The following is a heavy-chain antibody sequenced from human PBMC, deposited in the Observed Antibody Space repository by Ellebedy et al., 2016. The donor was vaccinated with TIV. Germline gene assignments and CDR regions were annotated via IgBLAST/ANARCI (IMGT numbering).Heavy chain of an antibody. CDR3: ARDPLRLTGYTTSWCDF. D-gene: IGHD6-13*01. J-gene: IGHJ5*01. CDR1: GFTFSSYG. V-gene: IGHV3-48*04. Sequence: GESLKISSAASGFTFSSYGMNWVRQAPGKGLEWVSYISSSSSTVHYADSVQGRFIVSRDNAKNSLFLQMNSLRAEDTAVYYCARDPLRLTGYTTSWCDFWGQGTLVTVSS. CDR2: ISSSSSTV.